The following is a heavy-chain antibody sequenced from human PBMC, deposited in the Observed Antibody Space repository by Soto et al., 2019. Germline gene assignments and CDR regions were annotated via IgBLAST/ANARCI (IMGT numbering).Heavy chain of an antibody. Sequence: EVQLVASGGGLVQPGESLRLSCAASGFTFSGFSMNWVRQAPGKGLEWVSYIGTSGSTIYYADSVKGRFTISRDNAKTSLYLQMNSLRDEDTAVYYCARDYDFWSGYYTGICDYWGQGTLVTVSS. CDR2: IGTSGSTI. D-gene: IGHD3-3*01. J-gene: IGHJ4*02. V-gene: IGHV3-48*02. CDR3: ARDYDFWSGYYTGICDY. CDR1: GFTFSGFS.